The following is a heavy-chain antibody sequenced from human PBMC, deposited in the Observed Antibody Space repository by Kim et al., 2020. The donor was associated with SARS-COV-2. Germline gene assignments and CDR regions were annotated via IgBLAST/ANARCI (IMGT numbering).Heavy chain of an antibody. D-gene: IGHD3-22*01. CDR3: ARDRVSTYYYDSSGYYDY. CDR1: GFTFSDYY. V-gene: IGHV3-11*01. CDR2: ISSSGSTI. Sequence: GGSLRLSCAASGFTFSDYYMSWIRQAPGKGLEWVSYISSSGSTIYYADSVKGRFTISRDNAKNSLYLQMNSLRAEDTAVYYCARDRVSTYYYDSSGYYDYWGQGTLVTVSS. J-gene: IGHJ4*02.